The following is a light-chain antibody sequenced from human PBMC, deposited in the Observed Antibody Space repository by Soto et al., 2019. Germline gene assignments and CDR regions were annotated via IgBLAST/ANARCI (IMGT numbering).Light chain of an antibody. V-gene: IGKV3-15*01. CDR2: GAS. J-gene: IGKJ1*01. CDR1: QSVHSN. Sequence: EIVMTQSPATLSLSPGETATLSCRASQSVHSNLAWFQQHPGQAPRLLIYGASSRATGIPVRFSGSGSGTEFTLTISSLQPEDFVLYYCQQYNSWPRTFGQGTRVEIK. CDR3: QQYNSWPRT.